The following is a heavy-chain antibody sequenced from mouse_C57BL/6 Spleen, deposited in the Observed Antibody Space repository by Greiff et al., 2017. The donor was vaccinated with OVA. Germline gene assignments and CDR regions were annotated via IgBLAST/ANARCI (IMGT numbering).Heavy chain of an antibody. J-gene: IGHJ4*01. CDR3: ARRDYGRAMDY. CDR2: ISSGSSTI. CDR1: GFTFSDYG. D-gene: IGHD2-4*01. Sequence: EVKLVESGGGLVKPGGSLKLSCAASGFTFSDYGMHWVRQAPEKGLEWVAYISSGSSTIYYADTVKGRFTISRDNAKNTLFLQMTSLRSEDTAMYYCARRDYGRAMDYWGQGTTVTVSS. V-gene: IGHV5-17*01.